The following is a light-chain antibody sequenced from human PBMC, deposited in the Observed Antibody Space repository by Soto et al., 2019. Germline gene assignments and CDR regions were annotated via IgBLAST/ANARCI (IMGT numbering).Light chain of an antibody. CDR1: QSVSSSY. Sequence: VLTQSPGTLSLSPGERATLSCRASQSVSSSYLAWYQQKPGQAPRLLIYGASSRATGIPDRFSGSGSGTDFTLTISRLEPEDFAVYYCHQYGSSSWTFGQGTKVDIK. CDR2: GAS. J-gene: IGKJ1*01. V-gene: IGKV3-20*01. CDR3: HQYGSSSWT.